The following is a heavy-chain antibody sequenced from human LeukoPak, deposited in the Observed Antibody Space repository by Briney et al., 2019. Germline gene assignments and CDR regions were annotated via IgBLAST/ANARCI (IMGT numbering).Heavy chain of an antibody. J-gene: IGHJ3*02. Sequence: GGSLRLSCAASGFTFSNAWMSWVRQAPGKGLEWVGRIKSKTDGGTTDYAAPVKGRFTISRDDSKNTLYLQMNSLKTEDTAVYYCTTDDVFKDYGDYDDAFDIWGQGTMVTVSS. CDR3: TTDDVFKDYGDYDDAFDI. CDR2: IKSKTDGGTT. D-gene: IGHD4-17*01. CDR1: GFTFSNAW. V-gene: IGHV3-15*01.